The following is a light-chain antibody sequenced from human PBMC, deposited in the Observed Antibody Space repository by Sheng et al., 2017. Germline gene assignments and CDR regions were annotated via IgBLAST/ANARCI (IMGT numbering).Light chain of an antibody. CDR3: QQYDNLPLT. Sequence: IQMTQSPSSLSASVGGRVTITCQASQDINNYLNWYQQKPGKVPKLLIYDTSNLKTGVPSRFSGSGSGTEFTFTISSLQPEDIATYYCQQYDNLPLTFGGWTKVQIK. CDR1: QDINNY. J-gene: IGKJ4*01. CDR2: DTS. V-gene: IGKV1-33*01.